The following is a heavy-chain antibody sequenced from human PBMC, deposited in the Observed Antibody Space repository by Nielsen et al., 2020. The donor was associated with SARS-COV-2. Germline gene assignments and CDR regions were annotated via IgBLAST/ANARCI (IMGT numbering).Heavy chain of an antibody. V-gene: IGHV3-30-3*01. CDR1: GFTFSSYA. CDR3: ARVSIAVGDY. D-gene: IGHD6-19*01. Sequence: GESLKISCAASGFTFSSYAMHWVRQAPGKGLEWVAVISYDGSNKYYADSVKGRFTISRDNSKNTLYLQMNSLRAEDTAVYYCARVSIAVGDYWGQGTLVTVSS. J-gene: IGHJ4*02. CDR2: ISYDGSNK.